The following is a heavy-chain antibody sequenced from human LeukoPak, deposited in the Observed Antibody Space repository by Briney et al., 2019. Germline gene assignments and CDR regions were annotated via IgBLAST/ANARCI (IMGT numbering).Heavy chain of an antibody. Sequence: SETLSLTCTVSGGSISSSSYYWGWVRQPPGKGLEWIGSIYYSGSTYYNPSLKSRVTISVDTSKNQFSLKLSSVTAADTAVYYCARGPGHLWFGDSDYWGQGTLVTVSS. V-gene: IGHV4-39*01. CDR3: ARGPGHLWFGDSDY. J-gene: IGHJ4*02. D-gene: IGHD3-10*01. CDR2: IYYSGST. CDR1: GGSISSSSYY.